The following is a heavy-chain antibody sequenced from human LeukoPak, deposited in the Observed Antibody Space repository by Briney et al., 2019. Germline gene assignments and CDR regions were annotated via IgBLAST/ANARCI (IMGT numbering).Heavy chain of an antibody. CDR3: AKASWVSSADAVL. V-gene: IGHV3-23*01. J-gene: IGHJ4*02. CDR1: GFTFSNYA. Sequence: GGSLRLSCAASGFTFSNYAMSWVRRAPAGGLEWVSSLRGDGETFYADSVKGRFTLSRDHLRNTVYLQLNNLRLDDTAVYYCAKASWVSSADAVLWGKGTLVTVSS. CDR2: LRGDGET. D-gene: IGHD3-16*01.